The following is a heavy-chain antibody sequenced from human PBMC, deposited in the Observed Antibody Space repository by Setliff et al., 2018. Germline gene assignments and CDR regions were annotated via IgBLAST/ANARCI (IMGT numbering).Heavy chain of an antibody. D-gene: IGHD3-3*01. V-gene: IGHV4-38-2*01. CDR2: IHQRGRT. CDR1: GVSITSGHY. J-gene: IGHJ3*02. CDR3: ASPGRDNLDSPFDAFDI. Sequence: TLSLPCGVSGVSITSGHYWGWIRQSPGKGLEWLATIHQRGRTYYNPSLNSRVTISLDTSKNHFSLKLRSVTAEDSAVYYCASPGRDNLDSPFDAFDIWGQGTKVTVS.